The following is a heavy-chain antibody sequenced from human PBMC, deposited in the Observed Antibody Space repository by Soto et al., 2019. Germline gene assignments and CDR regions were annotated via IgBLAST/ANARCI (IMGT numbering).Heavy chain of an antibody. CDR3: ARVKNQPIAVAGNFDY. CDR1: GDSVSSNSAA. Sequence: SQTLSLTCAISGDSVSSNSAAWNWIRQSPSRGLEWLGRTYYRSKWYNDYAVSMKSRITINPDTSKNQFSLQLNSVTPEDTAVYYCARVKNQPIAVAGNFDYWGQGTLVTVS. J-gene: IGHJ4*02. D-gene: IGHD6-19*01. V-gene: IGHV6-1*01. CDR2: TYYRSKWYN.